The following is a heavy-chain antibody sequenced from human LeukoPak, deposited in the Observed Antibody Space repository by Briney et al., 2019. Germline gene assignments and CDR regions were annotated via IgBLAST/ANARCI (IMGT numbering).Heavy chain of an antibody. CDR2: IRGDGSDQ. J-gene: IGHJ4*02. Sequence: GGSLRLSCAASGFTFSSYEMNWVRQAPGKGLEWVAFIRGDGSDQYYEDSVKGRFTISRDNSKNTLFLQMNSLRFEDTALYYCANLEDNWGQGTLVTVSS. V-gene: IGHV3-30*02. CDR1: GFTFSSYE. D-gene: IGHD1-1*01. CDR3: ANLEDN.